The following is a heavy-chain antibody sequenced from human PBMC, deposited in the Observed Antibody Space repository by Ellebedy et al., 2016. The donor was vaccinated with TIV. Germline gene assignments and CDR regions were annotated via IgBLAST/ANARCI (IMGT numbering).Heavy chain of an antibody. CDR2: ISSDGGGK. Sequence: GESLKISCAASGFTFSDYALHWVRQAPGKGLECVAVISSDGGGKYYADSVKGRFTISRDNSKNTMYLQMSSLRVEDTAVYYCARGGREAMDLLNVDYWGRGTLVTGSS. V-gene: IGHV3-30-3*01. J-gene: IGHJ4*02. D-gene: IGHD5-18*01. CDR3: ARGGREAMDLLNVDY. CDR1: GFTFSDYA.